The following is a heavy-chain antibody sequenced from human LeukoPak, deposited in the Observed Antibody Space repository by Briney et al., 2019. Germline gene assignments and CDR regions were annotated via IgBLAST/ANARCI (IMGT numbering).Heavy chain of an antibody. V-gene: IGHV4-30-4*01. Sequence: MSSETLSLTCTVSGGSISSGGYYWSWIRQPPGKGLEWIGYIYYSGSTYYNPSLKSRVTISVDTSKNQFSLKLSSVTAADTAVYYCASTYCSSTSCYRDYYYGMDVWGQGTTVTVSS. D-gene: IGHD2-2*01. CDR1: GGSISSGGYY. J-gene: IGHJ6*02. CDR3: ASTYCSSTSCYRDYYYGMDV. CDR2: IYYSGST.